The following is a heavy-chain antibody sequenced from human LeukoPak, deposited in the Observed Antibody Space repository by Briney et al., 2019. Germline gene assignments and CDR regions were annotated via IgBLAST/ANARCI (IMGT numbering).Heavy chain of an antibody. V-gene: IGHV1-69*01. Sequence: SVKVSCKASGGTFSSYAISWVRQAPGQGLEWMGGIIPIFGTANYAQKFQGRVTITADESTSTAYMELSSLRSEDTAVYYCARGSYDYVWGSYRYPRTHYFDYWGQGTLVTVSS. CDR1: GGTFSSYA. J-gene: IGHJ4*02. D-gene: IGHD3-16*02. CDR2: IIPIFGTA. CDR3: ARGSYDYVWGSYRYPRTHYFDY.